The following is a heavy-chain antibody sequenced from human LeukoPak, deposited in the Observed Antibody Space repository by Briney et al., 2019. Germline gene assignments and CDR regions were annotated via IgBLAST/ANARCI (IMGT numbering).Heavy chain of an antibody. CDR1: GFTFSSYG. CDR2: ISGSGGST. D-gene: IGHD1-26*01. J-gene: IGHJ3*02. Sequence: PGGSLRLSCAASGFTFSSYGMSWVRQAPGKGLEWVSAISGSGGSTYYADSVKGRFTISRDNSKNTLYLQMNSLRAEDTAVYYCANWGERGSYYVGGFFDIWGQGTMVTVSS. CDR3: ANWGERGSYYVGGFFDI. V-gene: IGHV3-23*01.